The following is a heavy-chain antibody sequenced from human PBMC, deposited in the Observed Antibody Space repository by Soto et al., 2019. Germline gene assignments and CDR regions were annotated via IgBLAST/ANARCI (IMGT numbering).Heavy chain of an antibody. CDR3: ARGNYNYYYGMDV. D-gene: IGHD3-10*01. CDR2: IWYDGSNT. V-gene: IGHV3-33*01. J-gene: IGHJ6*02. Sequence: QLQLVESGGGVVQPGTSLRLSCAASGFTFSLYGMHWVRQPPGKGLEWVAVIWYDGSNTYYADSVKGRFTISRDNSKNTLYLQMNSLRAADAAVYYCARGNYNYYYGMDVWGQGTTVTVSS. CDR1: GFTFSLYG.